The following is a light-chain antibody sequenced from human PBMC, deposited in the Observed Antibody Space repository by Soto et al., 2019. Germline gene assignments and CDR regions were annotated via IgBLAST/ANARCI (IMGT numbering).Light chain of an antibody. Sequence: NFMLTQPHSVSESPGKTVTISCTGSSGSIPSNYVQWYQQRPGSAPTTVIYEDNQRPSGVPDRFSGSIDSSSNSASLTISELKTEDEADYYCQSYDSSNRAVVFGGGTKLTVL. J-gene: IGLJ2*01. V-gene: IGLV6-57*02. CDR2: EDN. CDR1: SGSIPSNY. CDR3: QSYDSSNRAVV.